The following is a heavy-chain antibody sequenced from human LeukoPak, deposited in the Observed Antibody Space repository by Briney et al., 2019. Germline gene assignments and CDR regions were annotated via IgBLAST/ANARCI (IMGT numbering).Heavy chain of an antibody. Sequence: GGSLRLSCEASGFTFSTYWMSWVRQAPGKGLEWVANIKQDGSEKYCVDSVKGRFTISRDNAKKSLYLQMNSLRVEDTAVYYFARVYGDAFDFWGQGTLVTVSS. CDR1: GFTFSTYW. V-gene: IGHV3-7*04. CDR2: IKQDGSEK. D-gene: IGHD4-17*01. J-gene: IGHJ4*02. CDR3: ARVYGDAFDF.